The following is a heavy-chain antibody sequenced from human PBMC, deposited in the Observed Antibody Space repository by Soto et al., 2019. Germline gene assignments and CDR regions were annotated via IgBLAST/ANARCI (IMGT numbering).Heavy chain of an antibody. D-gene: IGHD6-6*01. CDR1: GFTISSHG. Sequence: TGGSLRVSSAASGFTISSHGIHWVRQAPGQGLERVAFIWADGSNGEYADSVKGRFTISRDSSNNTVGLQMNSLRAEDTAVYSCARDGQQLVPYGLDAWGQGXTVTVSS. CDR3: ARDGQQLVPYGLDA. CDR2: IWADGSNG. V-gene: IGHV3-30*02. J-gene: IGHJ6*02.